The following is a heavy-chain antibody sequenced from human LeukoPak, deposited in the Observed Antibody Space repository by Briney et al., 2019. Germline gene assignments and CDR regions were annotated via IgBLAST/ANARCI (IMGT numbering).Heavy chain of an antibody. Sequence: SETLSLTCAVYGGSFSGYYWSWIRQPPGKGLEWIGEINHNGSTNYNPSLKSRVTISVDTSKNQFSLKLSSVTAADTAVYYCARGYIAAAGTILRFFPCWFDPWGQGTLVTVSS. D-gene: IGHD6-13*01. CDR1: GGSFSGYY. CDR3: ARGYIAAAGTILRFFPCWFDP. CDR2: INHNGST. V-gene: IGHV4-34*01. J-gene: IGHJ5*02.